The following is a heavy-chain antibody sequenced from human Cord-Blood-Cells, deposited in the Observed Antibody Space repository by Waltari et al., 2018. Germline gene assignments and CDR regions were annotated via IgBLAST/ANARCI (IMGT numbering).Heavy chain of an antibody. Sequence: EVQLVESGGGLVQPGGSLRLSCAASGFTFSSYWMSWVRQAPGKGLEWVINIKQDGSEKYYVDSVKGRFTISRDNAKNSLYLQMNSLRAEDTAVYYCARDVEVRGAYFDYWGQGTLVTVSS. J-gene: IGHJ4*02. D-gene: IGHD3-10*01. V-gene: IGHV3-7*01. CDR1: GFTFSSYW. CDR3: ARDVEVRGAYFDY. CDR2: IKQDGSEK.